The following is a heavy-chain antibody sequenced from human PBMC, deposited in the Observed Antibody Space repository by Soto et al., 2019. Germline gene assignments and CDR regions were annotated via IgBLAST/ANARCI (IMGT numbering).Heavy chain of an antibody. V-gene: IGHV3-66*01. CDR1: GFIVSDTY. CDR3: AREPRDCRGGSCSITGDAFDI. J-gene: IGHJ3*02. D-gene: IGHD2-15*01. CDR2: ISNRGDT. Sequence: EVQLVESGGGLVQPAGSLRLSCTASGFIVSDTYMNWVRQAPGKGLEWVSVISNRGDTHYADSVRGRFSLSRDIADNTLHLQMNNLRVEDTAVYYCAREPRDCRGGSCSITGDAFDIWGQGTMVTVSS.